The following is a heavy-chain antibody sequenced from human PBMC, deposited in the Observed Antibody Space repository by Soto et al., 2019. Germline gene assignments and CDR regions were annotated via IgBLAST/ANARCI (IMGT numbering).Heavy chain of an antibody. D-gene: IGHD6-6*01. CDR2: INPNSGGT. CDR1: GYTFTGYY. V-gene: IGHV1-2*02. Sequence: DSVKVSCKASGYTFTGYYMHWVRQAPGQGLEWMGWINPNSGGTNYAQKFQGRVTMTRDTSISTAYMELSRLRSDDTAVYYCARDRIAARQNYYYYYGMDVWGQGTTVTVSS. CDR3: ARDRIAARQNYYYYYGMDV. J-gene: IGHJ6*02.